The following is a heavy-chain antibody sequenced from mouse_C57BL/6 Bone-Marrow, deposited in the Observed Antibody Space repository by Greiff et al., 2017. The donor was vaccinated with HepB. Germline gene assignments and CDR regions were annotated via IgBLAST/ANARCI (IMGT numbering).Heavy chain of an antibody. CDR1: GYSITSGYY. J-gene: IGHJ2*01. D-gene: IGHD4-1*01. Sequence: EVKLEESGPGLVKPSQSLSLTCSVTGYSITSGYYWNWIRQFPGNKLEWMGYISYDGSNNYNPSLKNRISITRDTPKNQFFLKLNSVTTEDTATYYCARANWDEEDYWGQGTTLTVSS. CDR3: ARANWDEEDY. V-gene: IGHV3-6*01. CDR2: ISYDGSN.